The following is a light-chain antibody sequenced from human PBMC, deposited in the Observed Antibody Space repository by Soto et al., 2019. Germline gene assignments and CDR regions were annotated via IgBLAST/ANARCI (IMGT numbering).Light chain of an antibody. CDR1: QSVSSNY. J-gene: IGKJ5*01. V-gene: IGKV3-20*01. CDR3: QQYGNSPRT. CDR2: GAS. Sequence: EIVLTQSPGTLSLSPGERATLSCRASQSVSSNYLAWYQQKPGQAPRLLIYGASSRATGIPDRFSGSGSGTDFTLTISRLEPGDFAVFYCQQYGNSPRTFGQGTRLEIK.